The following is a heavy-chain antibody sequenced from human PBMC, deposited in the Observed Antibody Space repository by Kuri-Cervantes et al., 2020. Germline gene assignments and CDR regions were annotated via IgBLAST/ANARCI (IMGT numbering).Heavy chain of an antibody. CDR2: IYNSGTA. V-gene: IGHV4-59*12. J-gene: IGHJ3*02. D-gene: IGHD7-27*01. CDR1: GGSTSRYY. CDR3: ARGLQLGIDAFDI. Sequence: SETLSLTCTVSGGSTSRYYRSWIRQPPGKGLEWIGYIYNSGTANCNPSLKSRVTISVDTSKNQFYLKLSSVTAADTAVYYCARGLQLGIDAFDIWGQGTMVTVSS.